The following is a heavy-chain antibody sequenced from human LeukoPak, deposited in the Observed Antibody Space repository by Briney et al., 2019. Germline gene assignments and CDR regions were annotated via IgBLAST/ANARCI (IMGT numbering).Heavy chain of an antibody. J-gene: IGHJ6*02. CDR3: ARGKEGEFWSGYYRGGYYYYYGMDV. D-gene: IGHD3-3*01. Sequence: GASVKVSCKASGYTFTGYYMHWVRQAPGQGLEWMGWINPNSGGTNYAQKFQGRVTMTRDTSISTAYMELSRLRSDDTAVYYCARGKEGEFWSGYYRGGYYYYYGMDVWGQGTTVTVSS. CDR1: GYTFTGYY. CDR2: INPNSGGT. V-gene: IGHV1-2*02.